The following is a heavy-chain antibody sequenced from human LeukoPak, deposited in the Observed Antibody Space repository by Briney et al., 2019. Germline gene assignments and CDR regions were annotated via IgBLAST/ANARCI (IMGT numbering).Heavy chain of an antibody. CDR1: GFTFISYA. V-gene: IGHV3-7*01. CDR2: IKQDGSEK. CDR3: ARDRWRGIAAD. D-gene: IGHD6-13*01. Sequence: GSLRLSCAASGFTFISYAMSWVRQAPGKGLEWVANIKQDGSEKYCVDSVKGRFTISRDNAKNSLYQQMNSLRAEDTAVYYCARDRWRGIAADWGQGTLVTVSS. J-gene: IGHJ4*02.